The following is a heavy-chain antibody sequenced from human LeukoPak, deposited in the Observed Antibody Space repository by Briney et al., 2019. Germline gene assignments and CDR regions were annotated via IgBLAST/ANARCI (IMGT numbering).Heavy chain of an antibody. V-gene: IGHV3-48*03. CDR2: ISSSGSTI. D-gene: IGHD6-19*01. J-gene: IGHJ4*02. CDR1: GFTFSSYE. CDR3: ARVGVTAYSSG. Sequence: GGSLRLSCAAAGFTFSSYEMNWGRQAPGKGLEWVSYISSSGSTIYYAGSVKGRFTISRDNAKNSLYLQMNSLRAEDTAVYYCARVGVTAYSSGWGQGTLVTVSS.